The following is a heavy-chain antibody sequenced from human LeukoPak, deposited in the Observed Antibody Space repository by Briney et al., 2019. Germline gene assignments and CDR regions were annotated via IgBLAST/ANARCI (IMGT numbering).Heavy chain of an antibody. CDR1: GFTFSSYV. Sequence: SGGSLSLSCAASGFTFSSYVMHWVRQAPGKGLEWVAIISYDGSNEYYADSVKGRFTISRDNSKNTLYLQMNSLRAEDTAVYYCAREAGSVTYYYDSSGYPDYWGQGTLVTVSS. CDR2: ISYDGSNE. CDR3: AREAGSVTYYYDSSGYPDY. J-gene: IGHJ4*02. V-gene: IGHV3-30*04. D-gene: IGHD3-22*01.